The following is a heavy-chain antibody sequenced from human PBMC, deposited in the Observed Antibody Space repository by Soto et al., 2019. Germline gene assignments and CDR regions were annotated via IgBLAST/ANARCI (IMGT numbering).Heavy chain of an antibody. CDR1: GGSISSDY. CDR3: ARALRGVVVVAAREMDV. Sequence: QVQLQESGPGLVKPSETLSLTCSVSGGSISSDYWSWIRQPPGKGLEWIGYIYYTGSTNYNPSLKSRVTISVDTSKNQCSLNLRSVTAADTAVYYCARALRGVVVVAAREMDVWCQGTTVTVSS. V-gene: IGHV4-59*01. J-gene: IGHJ6*02. D-gene: IGHD2-15*01. CDR2: IYYTGST.